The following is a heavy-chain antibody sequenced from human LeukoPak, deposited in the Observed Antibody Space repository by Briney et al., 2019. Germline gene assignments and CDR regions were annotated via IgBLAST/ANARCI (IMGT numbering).Heavy chain of an antibody. J-gene: IGHJ4*02. D-gene: IGHD3-3*01. CDR2: ISSSSSTI. Sequence: GGSLRLSCAASGFTFSSYSMNWVRQAPGKGLEWVSYISSSSSTIYYADSVKGRFTISRDNAKNSLYLQMNSLRAEDTAVYYCARDVPYYDFWSGYYGGIDYGGQGTLVTVSS. CDR1: GFTFSSYS. CDR3: ARDVPYYDFWSGYYGGIDY. V-gene: IGHV3-48*01.